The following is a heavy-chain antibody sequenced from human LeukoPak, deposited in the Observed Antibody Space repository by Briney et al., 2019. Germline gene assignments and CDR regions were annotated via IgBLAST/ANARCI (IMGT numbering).Heavy chain of an antibody. CDR1: GGSFSGYY. D-gene: IGHD3-16*01. V-gene: IGHV4-34*01. CDR3: AGDGQGWGDFDY. CDR2: INHSGST. J-gene: IGHJ4*02. Sequence: PSETLSLTCAVYGGSFSGYYWSWIRQPPGKGLEWIGEINHSGSTNYNPSLKSRVTISVDTSKDQFSLKLSSVTAADTAVYYCAGDGQGWGDFDYWGQGTLVTVSS.